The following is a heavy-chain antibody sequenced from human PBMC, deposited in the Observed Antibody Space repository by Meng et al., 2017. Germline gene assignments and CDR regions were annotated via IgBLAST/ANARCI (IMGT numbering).Heavy chain of an antibody. V-gene: IGHV1-69*06. D-gene: IGHD6-19*01. J-gene: IGHJ4*02. CDR3: HSGWYQAGDDY. Sequence: QLVQSWAEVKKPGSTVKVPWKASGGTFSSYAISWVRQAPGQGLEWMGGIIPIFGTANYAQKFQGRVTITADKSTSTAYMELSSLRSEDTAVYYCHSGWYQAGDDYWGQGTLVTVSS. CDR1: GGTFSSYA. CDR2: IIPIFGTA.